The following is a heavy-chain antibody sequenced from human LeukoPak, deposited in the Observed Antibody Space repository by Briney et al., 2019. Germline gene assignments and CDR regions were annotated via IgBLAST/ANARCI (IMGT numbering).Heavy chain of an antibody. CDR3: ARDRYYYDTSGYSY. V-gene: IGHV3-30-3*01. J-gene: IGHJ4*02. Sequence: TGGSLRLSCAAAGFTVSRYARHWVRQAPGKGREGVAVISYDGSNKYYADSVKGRFTICTDNSNNTLYLQINSLRAEHTAVYYCARDRYYYDTSGYSYWGQGTLVTVSS. CDR1: GFTVSRYA. CDR2: ISYDGSNK. D-gene: IGHD3-22*01.